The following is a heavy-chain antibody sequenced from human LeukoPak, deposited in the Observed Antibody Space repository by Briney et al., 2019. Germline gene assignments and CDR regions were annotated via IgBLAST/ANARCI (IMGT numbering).Heavy chain of an antibody. Sequence: SGPTLVNPTQTLTLTCTFSGFSLSTSGMCVSWIRQPPGKGLEWIGYIYYSGSTSYNPSLKSRLTISVDTSKNQFSLKLSSVTAADTAVYYCARTESDYFYFDYWGQGTLVTVSS. CDR1: GFSLSTSGMC. V-gene: IGHV4-30-4*08. CDR3: ARTESDYFYFDY. CDR2: IYYSGST. D-gene: IGHD2/OR15-2a*01. J-gene: IGHJ4*02.